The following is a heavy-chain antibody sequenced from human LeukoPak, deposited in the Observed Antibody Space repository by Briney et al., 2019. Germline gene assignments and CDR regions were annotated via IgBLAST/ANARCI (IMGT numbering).Heavy chain of an antibody. J-gene: IGHJ3*02. CDR3: ARDRVWTYYYGSGSPTPDAFDI. Sequence: GGSLRLSCAASGFTFSSYSMNWVRQAPGKGLEWVSSISSSSSYIYYADSVKGRFTISRDNAKNSLYLQMNSLRAEDTAVYYCARDRVWTYYYGSGSPTPDAFDIWGQGTMVTVSS. CDR1: GFTFSSYS. D-gene: IGHD3-10*01. V-gene: IGHV3-21*01. CDR2: ISSSSSYI.